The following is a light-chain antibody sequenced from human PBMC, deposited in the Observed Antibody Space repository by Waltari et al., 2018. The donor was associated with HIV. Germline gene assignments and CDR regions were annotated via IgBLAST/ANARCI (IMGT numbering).Light chain of an antibody. Sequence: QSALTQPASVSGSPGQSITISCTGTSSDVGGYNYVSWYQQHPGKAPKLMIYEVGNRPTGVSNRFSGSKSGNTASLTISGLHAEDEADYYCSSYTSSSSPVVFGGGTKLTVL. J-gene: IGLJ2*01. CDR1: SSDVGGYNY. V-gene: IGLV2-14*01. CDR3: SSYTSSSSPVV. CDR2: EVG.